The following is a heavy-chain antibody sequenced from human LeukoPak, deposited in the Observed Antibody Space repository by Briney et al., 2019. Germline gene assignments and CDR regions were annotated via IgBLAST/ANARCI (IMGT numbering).Heavy chain of an antibody. V-gene: IGHV3-11*01. CDR3: ARRAYSDYFFYS. D-gene: IGHD4-11*01. CDR2: ISGSGDSK. CDR1: GFTFSDYY. J-gene: IGHJ4*02. Sequence: GGSLRLSCAAFGFTFSDYYMSWIRQAPGKGLEWLSYISGSGDSKFYADSVKGRFTISRDNAKNSLYLQINSLRAEDTAIYYCARRAYSDYFFYSRGQGTLVTVSS.